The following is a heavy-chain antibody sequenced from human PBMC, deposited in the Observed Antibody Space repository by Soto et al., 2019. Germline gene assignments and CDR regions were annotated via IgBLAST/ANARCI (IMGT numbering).Heavy chain of an antibody. J-gene: IGHJ4*02. D-gene: IGHD1-1*01. CDR3: AKWNGYGDH. Sequence: EVQLLESGGVLVQPGGSLRLSCTASGFSLSTYGVTWVRQAPGKGLEWVSGVSGGSGTTHYADSVKGRFTITTDNSENTAYLQMNSLRVEDTAVYYCAKWNGYGDHWGQGTLVTVS. V-gene: IGHV3-23*01. CDR1: GFSLSTYG. CDR2: VSGGSGTT.